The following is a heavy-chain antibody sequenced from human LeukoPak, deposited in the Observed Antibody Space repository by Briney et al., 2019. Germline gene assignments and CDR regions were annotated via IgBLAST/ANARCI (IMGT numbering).Heavy chain of an antibody. Sequence: GASVKVSCKASEFTFTAYDFNWVRQAPGQGLEWMGWISAYNGNTNYAQKLQGRVTMTTDTSTSTAYMELRSLRSDDTAVYYCARAGYGDDDWFDPWGQGTLVTVSS. CDR3: ARAGYGDDDWFDP. V-gene: IGHV1-18*01. D-gene: IGHD4-17*01. CDR1: EFTFTAYD. J-gene: IGHJ5*02. CDR2: ISAYNGNT.